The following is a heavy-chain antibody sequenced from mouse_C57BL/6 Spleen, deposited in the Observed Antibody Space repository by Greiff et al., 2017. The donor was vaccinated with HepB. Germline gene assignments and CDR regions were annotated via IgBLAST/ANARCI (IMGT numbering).Heavy chain of an antibody. V-gene: IGHV2-6*03. CDR3: ARDDYDEAWFAY. Sequence: QVQLKQSGPGLVAPSQSLSITCTVSGFSLTSYGVHWVRQPPGKGLEWLVVIWSDGSTTYNSALKSRLSISKDNSKSQVFLKMNSLQTDDTAMYYCARDDYDEAWFAYWGQGTLVTVSA. CDR2: IWSDGST. CDR1: GFSLTSYG. D-gene: IGHD2-4*01. J-gene: IGHJ3*01.